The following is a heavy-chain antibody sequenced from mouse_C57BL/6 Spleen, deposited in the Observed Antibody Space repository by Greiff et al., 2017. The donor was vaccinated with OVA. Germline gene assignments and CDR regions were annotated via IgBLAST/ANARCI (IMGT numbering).Heavy chain of an antibody. J-gene: IGHJ4*01. CDR3: TTGDYDVGAMDY. Sequence: EVKLQQSGAELVRPGASVKLSCTASGFNIKDDYMHWVKQRPEQGLEWIGWIDPENGDTEYASKFQGKATITADTSSNTAYLQLSSLTSEDTAVYYCTTGDYDVGAMDYWGQGTSVTVSS. D-gene: IGHD2-4*01. V-gene: IGHV14-4*01. CDR2: IDPENGDT. CDR1: GFNIKDDY.